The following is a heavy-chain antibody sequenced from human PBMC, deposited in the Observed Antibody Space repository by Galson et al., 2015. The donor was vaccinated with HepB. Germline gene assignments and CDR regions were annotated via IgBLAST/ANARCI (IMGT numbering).Heavy chain of an antibody. J-gene: IGHJ4*02. CDR3: ARDSFIQIAVAGTGVDY. D-gene: IGHD6-19*01. CDR2: IWYDGSNK. Sequence: SLRLSCAASGFTFSSYGMHWVRQAPGKGLEWVAVIWYDGSNKYYADSVKGRFTISRDNSKNTLYLQMNSLRAEDTAVYYCARDSFIQIAVAGTGVDYWGQGTLVTVSS. V-gene: IGHV3-33*08. CDR1: GFTFSSYG.